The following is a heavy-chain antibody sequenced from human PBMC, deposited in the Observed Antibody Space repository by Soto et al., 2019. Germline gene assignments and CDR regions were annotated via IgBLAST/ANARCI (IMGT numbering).Heavy chain of an antibody. CDR2: INPNSGGT. Sequence: QVQLVQSGAEVKKPGASVKVSCKASGYTFTGYYMHWVRQAPGQGLEWMGWINPNSGGTNYAQKFQGRVTMTRDTSISTAYMELSRLRSDDTAVYYCARGWGYSYGQDYFDYWGQGTLVTVSS. J-gene: IGHJ4*02. V-gene: IGHV1-2*02. CDR1: GYTFTGYY. CDR3: ARGWGYSYGQDYFDY. D-gene: IGHD5-18*01.